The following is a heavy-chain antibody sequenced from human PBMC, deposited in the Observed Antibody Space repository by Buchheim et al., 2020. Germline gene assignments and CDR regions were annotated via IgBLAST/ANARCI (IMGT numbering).Heavy chain of an antibody. V-gene: IGHV1-8*01. Sequence: QVQLVQSGAEVKKPGASVKVSCKASGHTFTSYDINWVRQATGQGLEWMGWMNPDNGKTGGAQKFQGRVTMTRNTSISTAYLELSGLRSDDTAVYYCARIYTSSSLYSFDYWGQGTL. CDR1: GHTFTSYD. J-gene: IGHJ4*02. D-gene: IGHD6-6*01. CDR3: ARIYTSSSLYSFDY. CDR2: MNPDNGKT.